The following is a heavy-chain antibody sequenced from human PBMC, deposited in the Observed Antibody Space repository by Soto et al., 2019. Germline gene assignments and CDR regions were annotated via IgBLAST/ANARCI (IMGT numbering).Heavy chain of an antibody. D-gene: IGHD5-12*01. J-gene: IGHJ4*01. V-gene: IGHV4-4*07. CDR2: VYSSGTT. Sequence: SETLSLTCIVSGGSIKSYWCSWIRQPAGKGLEWIGRVYSSGTTDYNPSLNSRATMSVETPKNQFSLKLSSVTAADTAVYYCATDIGSDGYGEGYWGQGIQVTVPS. CDR3: ATDIGSDGYGEGY. CDR1: GGSIKSYW.